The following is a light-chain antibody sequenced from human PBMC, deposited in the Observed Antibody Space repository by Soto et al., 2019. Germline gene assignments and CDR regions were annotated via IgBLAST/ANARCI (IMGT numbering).Light chain of an antibody. J-gene: IGKJ1*01. Sequence: EIVMTQSPATLSVSPGERATLSCRASQSVSSNLAWYQQKPGQAPRLLIYRASTRATGIPARFSGSGSGTEFTLTISSLQSEDVAVYYCQHYNNWPPWTFGQGTKVEIE. CDR2: RAS. CDR3: QHYNNWPPWT. V-gene: IGKV3-15*01. CDR1: QSVSSN.